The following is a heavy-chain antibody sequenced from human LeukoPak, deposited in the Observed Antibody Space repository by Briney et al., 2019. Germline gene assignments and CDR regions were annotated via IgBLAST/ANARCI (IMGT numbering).Heavy chain of an antibody. J-gene: IGHJ6*02. CDR1: GYTLTSYY. CDR3: ARDPRGGDYYYYYGMDV. CDR2: INPSGGST. Sequence: ASVKVSCKASGYTLTSYYMHWVRQAPGQGLEWMGIINPSGGSTSYAQKFQGRVTMTRDTSTSTVYMELSSLRSEDTAVYYCARDPRGGDYYYYYGMDVWGQGTTVTVSS. V-gene: IGHV1-46*01. D-gene: IGHD4-17*01.